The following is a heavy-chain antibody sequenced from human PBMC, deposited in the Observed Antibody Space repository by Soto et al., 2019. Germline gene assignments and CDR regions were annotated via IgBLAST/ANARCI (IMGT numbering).Heavy chain of an antibody. D-gene: IGHD6-6*01. V-gene: IGHV4-4*07. CDR1: GGAISSYY. CDR2: IYTSGST. CDR3: DRDRVAARPSVYYSSSGTDV. Sequence: SETLSLTCTVSGGAISSYYWSWIRQPAGKGLEWIGRIYTSGSTNYNPSLKSRVTMSVDTSKNQFSLELSSVTAADTAVYYCDRDRVAARPSVYYSSSGTDVWRQGRTFTVSS. J-gene: IGHJ6*02.